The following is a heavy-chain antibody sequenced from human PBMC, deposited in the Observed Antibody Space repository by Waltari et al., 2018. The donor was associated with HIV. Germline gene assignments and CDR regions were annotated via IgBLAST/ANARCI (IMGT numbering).Heavy chain of an antibody. CDR3: ARLDSGSYLIYYYGMDV. D-gene: IGHD1-26*01. CDR2: IYYSGST. V-gene: IGHV4-39*01. J-gene: IGHJ6*02. Sequence: QLQLQESGPGLVKPSETLSLTCTVSGGSISSSSYYWGWIRQPPGKGLEWIGSIYYSGSTSYNPSLKSRVTISVDTSKNQFSLKLSSVTAADTAVYYCARLDSGSYLIYYYGMDVWGQGTTVTVSS. CDR1: GGSISSSSYY.